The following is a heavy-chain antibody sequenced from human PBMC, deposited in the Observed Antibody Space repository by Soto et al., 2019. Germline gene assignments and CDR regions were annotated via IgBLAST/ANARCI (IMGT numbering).Heavy chain of an antibody. CDR1: GGSISSYY. CDR2: IYYSGST. D-gene: IGHD2-15*01. CDR3: ARRDVGYCSGGSCYRHYYFDY. V-gene: IGHV4-59*08. Sequence: QVQLQESGPGLVKPSETLSLTCTVSGGSISSYYWSWIRQPPGKGLEWIGYIYYSGSTNYNPSLKGRFTKAVDSSKTQLSLTLSSVTAADPAVYYCARRDVGYCSGGSCYRHYYFDYWGQGTLVTVSS. J-gene: IGHJ4*02.